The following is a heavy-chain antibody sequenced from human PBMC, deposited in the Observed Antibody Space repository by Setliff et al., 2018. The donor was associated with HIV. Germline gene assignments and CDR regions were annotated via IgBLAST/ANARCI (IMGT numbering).Heavy chain of an antibody. D-gene: IGHD3-10*01. CDR1: GFSLSTSGMR. CDR3: ARGPYGPPDAFDI. CDR2: IDWDDDK. Sequence: SGPTLVNPTQTLALTCTFSGFSLSTSGMRVTWIRQPPGKALEWLARIDWDDDKFYSTSLKTRLTISKDTSKNQVVLTMANMDPVDTATYYCARGPYGPPDAFDIWGQGTMVTVSS. V-gene: IGHV2-70*04. J-gene: IGHJ3*02.